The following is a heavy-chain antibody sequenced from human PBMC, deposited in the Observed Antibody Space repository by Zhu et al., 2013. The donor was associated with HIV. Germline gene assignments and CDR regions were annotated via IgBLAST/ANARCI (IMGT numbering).Heavy chain of an antibody. CDR2: FDPNTGET. CDR3: ATAPLTGTSGWFDP. J-gene: IGHJ5*02. Sequence: QVQLVQSGAEVKKPGASVKVSCKVSGYTLTELSMHWVRQAPGKGLEWMGGFDPNTGETIYAQKFQGRVSMTEDTSTSIAYMELTSLRSEDTAVYYCATAPLTGTSGWFDPWGQGTLVTVSS. D-gene: IGHD1-7*01. CDR1: GYTLTELS. V-gene: IGHV1-24*01.